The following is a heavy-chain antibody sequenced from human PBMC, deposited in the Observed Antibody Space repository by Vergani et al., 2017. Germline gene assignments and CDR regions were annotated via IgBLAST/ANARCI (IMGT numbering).Heavy chain of an antibody. CDR2: IHYSENT. D-gene: IGHD6-19*01. V-gene: IGHV4-59*11. J-gene: IGHJ5*02. Sequence: QVQLQESGPGLVKSWETLSLTCSVSFDSIRNLYCNWIRQPPGKGLEWIGSIHYSENTNYNPSLKTRVTISVDTSKNQFSLTLTSVTAADTAVYYCASDTHSGQRADRWGQGILVTVTS. CDR3: ASDTHSGQRADR. CDR1: FDSIRNLY.